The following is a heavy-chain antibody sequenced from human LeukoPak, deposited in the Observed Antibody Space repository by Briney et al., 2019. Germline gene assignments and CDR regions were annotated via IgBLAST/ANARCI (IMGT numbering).Heavy chain of an antibody. D-gene: IGHD5-18*01. V-gene: IGHV3-23*01. CDR2: ISGSGDST. CDR1: GFTFSSTA. J-gene: IGHJ4*02. CDR3: ARRGIQLWSDY. Sequence: GGSLRLSCAASGFTFSSTAMNWVRQAPGKGLEWVSTISGSGDSTYHADSVKGRFTISRDNSKNTLYLQMNSLRAEDTAVYYCARRGIQLWSDYWGQGTLVTVSS.